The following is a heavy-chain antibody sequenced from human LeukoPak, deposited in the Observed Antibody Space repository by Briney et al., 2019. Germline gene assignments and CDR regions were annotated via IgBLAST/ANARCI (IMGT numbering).Heavy chain of an antibody. CDR3: ARGCSSTSCYTFDY. D-gene: IGHD2-2*02. Sequence: ASVKVSCKASGYTFTGYYMHWVRQAPGQGLEWMGWINPNSGGTNYAQKFQGRVTMTRGTSISTAYMELSRLRSDDTAVYYCARGCSSTSCYTFDYWGQGTLVTVSS. CDR1: GYTFTGYY. CDR2: INPNSGGT. V-gene: IGHV1-2*02. J-gene: IGHJ4*02.